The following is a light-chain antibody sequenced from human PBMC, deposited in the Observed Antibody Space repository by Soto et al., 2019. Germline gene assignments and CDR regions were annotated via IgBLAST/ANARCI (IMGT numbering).Light chain of an antibody. CDR2: DVT. Sequence: QSALTQPPSASASPGQSVTISCTGTNNDIGGYNYVSWYQHHPGKAPQLIIYDVTKRPSGVLDRFSGSKSGNTASLTVAGLQTYDEAEYFCSSYACSSNLVFGTGTKLTVL. CDR1: NNDIGGYNY. CDR3: SSYACSSNLV. J-gene: IGLJ2*01. V-gene: IGLV2-8*01.